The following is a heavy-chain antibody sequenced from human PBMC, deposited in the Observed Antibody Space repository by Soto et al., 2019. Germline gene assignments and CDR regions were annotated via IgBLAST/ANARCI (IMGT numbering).Heavy chain of an antibody. CDR1: GGSISSSNW. D-gene: IGHD6-19*01. CDR2: IYHSGST. J-gene: IGHJ4*02. CDR3: ARDGSGSRGSFDY. Sequence: SGTLSLTCAVSGGSISSSNWWSWVRQPPGKGLEWIGEIYHSGSTNYNPSLKSRVTISVDKSKNQFSLKLSSVTAADTAVYYCARDGSGSRGSFDYWGQGTLFTVSS. V-gene: IGHV4-4*02.